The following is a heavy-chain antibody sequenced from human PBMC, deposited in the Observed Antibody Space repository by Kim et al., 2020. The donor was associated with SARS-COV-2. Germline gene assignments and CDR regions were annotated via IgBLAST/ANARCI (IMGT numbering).Heavy chain of an antibody. CDR2: ISYDGSNK. CDR3: AKGRGYSYGYFDY. D-gene: IGHD5-18*01. CDR1: GFTFSSYG. J-gene: IGHJ4*02. Sequence: GGSLRLSCAASGFTFSSYGMHWVRQAPGKGLEWVAVISYDGSNKYYADSVKGRFTISRDNSKNTLYLQMNSLRAEDTAVYYCAKGRGYSYGYFDYWGQGT. V-gene: IGHV3-30*18.